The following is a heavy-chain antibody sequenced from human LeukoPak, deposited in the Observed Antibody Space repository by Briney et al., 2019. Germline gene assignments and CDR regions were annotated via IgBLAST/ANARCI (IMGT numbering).Heavy chain of an antibody. D-gene: IGHD4-17*01. CDR1: GFIVSINY. CDR2: IYYSGST. CDR3: ASYGVGFNY. Sequence: PGGSLRLPCAASGFIVSINYMSWIRQPPGKGLEWIGYIYYSGSTNYNPSLKSRVTISVDTSKNQFSLKLSSVTAADTAVYYCASYGVGFNYWGQGTLVTVSS. V-gene: IGHV4-59*08. J-gene: IGHJ4*02.